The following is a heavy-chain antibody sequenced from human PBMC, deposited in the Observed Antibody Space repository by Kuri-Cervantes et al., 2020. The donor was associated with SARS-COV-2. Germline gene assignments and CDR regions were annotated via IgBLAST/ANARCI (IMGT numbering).Heavy chain of an antibody. Sequence: ESLKISCTVSGGSISSYYWSWIRQPPGKGLEWIGYIYYSGSTNYNPSLKSRVTISVDTSKNQFSLKLSSVTAADTAVYYCARDVASSGAFDIWGQGTMVTVSS. CDR3: ARDVASSGAFDI. V-gene: IGHV4-59*01. CDR2: IYYSGST. D-gene: IGHD3-10*01. CDR1: GGSISSYY. J-gene: IGHJ3*02.